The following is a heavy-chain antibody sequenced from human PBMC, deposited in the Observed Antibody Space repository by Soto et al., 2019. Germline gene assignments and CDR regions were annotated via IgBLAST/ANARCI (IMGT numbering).Heavy chain of an antibody. D-gene: IGHD2-2*01. Sequence: QVQLVQSGAEVKKPGSSVKVSCKASGGTFSSYAISWVRQAPGQGLDWMGGIIPIFGTANYAQKFQGRVTITADKSTSTAYMELSSLRSEDTAVYYCATRYCSSTSCLDYYYGMDVWGQGTTVTVSS. CDR3: ATRYCSSTSCLDYYYGMDV. CDR2: IIPIFGTA. J-gene: IGHJ6*02. CDR1: GGTFSSYA. V-gene: IGHV1-69*06.